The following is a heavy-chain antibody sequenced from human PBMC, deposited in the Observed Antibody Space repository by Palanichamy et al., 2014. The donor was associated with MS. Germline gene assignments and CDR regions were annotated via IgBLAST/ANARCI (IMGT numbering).Heavy chain of an antibody. Sequence: QLQESGPGLVKPSRPCPHLRCLWLLHQQWLLLGLDPAAPGKGLEWIGSIYHSGSTYYNPSLKSRVTISVDTSKNQFSLKLSSVTAADTAVYYCARDPVDWLLPPVYYFDYWGQGTLVTVSS. D-gene: IGHD3-9*01. CDR2: IYHSGST. CDR1: LLHQQWLL. J-gene: IGHJ4*02. V-gene: IGHV4-38-2*02. CDR3: ARDPVDWLLPPVYYFDY.